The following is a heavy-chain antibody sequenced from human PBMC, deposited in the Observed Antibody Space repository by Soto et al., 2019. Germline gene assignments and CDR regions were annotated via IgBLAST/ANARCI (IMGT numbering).Heavy chain of an antibody. J-gene: IGHJ5*02. D-gene: IGHD1-26*01. CDR2: INHSGST. CDR1: GGSFSGYY. CDR3: ARAIVGATRWFDP. V-gene: IGHV4-34*01. Sequence: LTCAVYGGSFSGYYWSLIRQPPGKGLEWIGEINHSGSTNYNPSLKSRVTISVDTSKNQFSLKLSSVTAADTAVYYCARAIVGATRWFDPWGQGTLVTVS.